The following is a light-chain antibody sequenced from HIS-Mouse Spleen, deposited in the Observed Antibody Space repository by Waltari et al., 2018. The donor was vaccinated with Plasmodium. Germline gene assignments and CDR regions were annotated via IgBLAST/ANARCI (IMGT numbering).Light chain of an antibody. Sequence: ELVITQSPATLSVSPGERSTLSFRSSPSVSSNLAWYQQKPGQAPRLLIYGASTRATGIPARFSGSGSGTEFTLTISSLQSEDFAVYYCQQYNNWSFTFGPGTKVDIK. CDR3: QQYNNWSFT. V-gene: IGKV3-15*01. J-gene: IGKJ3*01. CDR2: GAS. CDR1: PSVSSN.